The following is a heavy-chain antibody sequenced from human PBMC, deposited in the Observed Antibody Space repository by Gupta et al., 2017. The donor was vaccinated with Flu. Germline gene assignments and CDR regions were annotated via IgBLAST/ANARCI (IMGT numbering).Heavy chain of an antibody. CDR3: ARDCSGGSCYRGGTDY. Sequence: QVHLQESGPTLVKPSETLSPICSVSGDSLRSSYWRWIRQPAGKRLEWLGRVYTRGDSNYNPSLNGRVTLSVDTSKNQISLNVISVTAADTAIYYCARDCSGGSCYRGGTDYWGQGIPVTVSS. CDR1: GDSLRSSY. V-gene: IGHV4-4*07. J-gene: IGHJ4*02. D-gene: IGHD2-15*01. CDR2: VYTRGDS.